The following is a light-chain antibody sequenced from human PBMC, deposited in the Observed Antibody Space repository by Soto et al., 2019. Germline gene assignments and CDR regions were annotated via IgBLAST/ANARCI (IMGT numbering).Light chain of an antibody. J-gene: IGKJ4*01. CDR2: AAS. Sequence: EIVLTQSPGTLSLSPGERATLSCRASQSVSSSYLAWYQQKPGQAPRLLIYAASSLQSGVPLRFSGSGSGTDFTLTISSLQPEDFATYYCQQSYNSPLTFGGGTKVEIK. CDR1: QSVSSSY. V-gene: IGKV3D-20*02. CDR3: QQSYNSPLT.